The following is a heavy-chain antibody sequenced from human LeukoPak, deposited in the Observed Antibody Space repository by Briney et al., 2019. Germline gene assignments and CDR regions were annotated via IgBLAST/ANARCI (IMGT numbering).Heavy chain of an antibody. CDR1: GGSFSGYY. CDR3: ARGPGRFDP. J-gene: IGHJ5*02. CDR2: INHSGST. V-gene: IGHV4-34*01. Sequence: SETLSLTCAVYGGSFSGYYWSWIRQPPGKGLEWIGEINHSGSTNYNPSLKSRVTISVDTSKNQFSLKLSSVTAADTAVYCCARGPGRFDPWGQGTLVTVSS.